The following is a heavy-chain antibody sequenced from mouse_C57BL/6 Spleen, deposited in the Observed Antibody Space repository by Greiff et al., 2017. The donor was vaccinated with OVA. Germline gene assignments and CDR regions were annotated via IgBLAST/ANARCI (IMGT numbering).Heavy chain of an antibody. J-gene: IGHJ2*01. CDR3: VKPYYYGSIYDYFAY. Sequence: QVQLQQPGAELVKPGASVKLSCKASGYNFTSYWMHWVKQRPGRGLEWIGRIDPNSGGNKYNEKFKSKDTLTVDKPSSTAYMQLSSLTSEDSAFYYCVKPYYYGSIYDYFAYWGQGTPLTVSS. CDR1: GYNFTSYW. CDR2: IDPNSGGN. V-gene: IGHV1-72*01. D-gene: IGHD1-1*01.